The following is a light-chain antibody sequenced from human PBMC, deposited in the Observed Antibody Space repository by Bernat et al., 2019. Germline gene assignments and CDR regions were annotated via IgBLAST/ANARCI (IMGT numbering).Light chain of an antibody. CDR2: ERT. CDR1: SSDVGSYNR. Sequence: QSALTQPPSVSGSPGQSVTISCTGTSSDVGSYNRVSWYQQSPGTAPKLMIYERTNRPSGVPDRFSGSKSGNTASLTISGLQDADEADYYCSSYTSISTLVFGGGTKLTVL. V-gene: IGLV2-18*02. CDR3: SSYTSISTLV. J-gene: IGLJ2*01.